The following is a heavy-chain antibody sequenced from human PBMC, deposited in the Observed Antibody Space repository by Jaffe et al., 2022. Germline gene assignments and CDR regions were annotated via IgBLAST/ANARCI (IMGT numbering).Heavy chain of an antibody. CDR1: GGSISSSNW. J-gene: IGHJ4*02. D-gene: IGHD2-15*01. V-gene: IGHV4-4*02. Sequence: QVQLQESGPGLVKPSGTLSLTCAVSGGSISSSNWWSWVRQPPGKGLEWIGEIYHSGSTNYNPSLKSRVTISVDKSKNQFSLKLSSVTAADTAVYYCARDGCSGGSCYSRKVRKSNFDYWGQGTLVTVSS. CDR3: ARDGCSGGSCYSRKVRKSNFDY. CDR2: IYHSGST.